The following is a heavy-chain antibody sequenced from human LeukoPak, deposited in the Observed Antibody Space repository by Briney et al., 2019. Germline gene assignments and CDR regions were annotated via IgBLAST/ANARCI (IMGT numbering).Heavy chain of an antibody. D-gene: IGHD3-10*01. CDR1: ADAITSHFY. CDR2: VYHSGAN. J-gene: IGHJ6*03. CDR3: ARRDYLDHFYYIDV. V-gene: IGHV4-38-2*02. Sequence: SETLSLTCIVSADAITSHFYWGWIRQPPGNGGKGLEWIASVYHSGANYVNPSLKSRVTISVDTSKNHFSLKLSSVTAADTAVYYCARRDYLDHFYYIDVWDKGNTVTVSS.